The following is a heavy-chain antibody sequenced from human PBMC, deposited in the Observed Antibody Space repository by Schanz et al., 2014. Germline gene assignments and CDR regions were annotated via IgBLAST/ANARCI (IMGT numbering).Heavy chain of an antibody. V-gene: IGHV1-18*01. CDR1: GYTFSSYG. CDR3: ARDIKKQLVDSKDYYYGMDV. CDR2: ISPYNGNT. J-gene: IGHJ6*02. Sequence: QVQLVQSGAEVKKPGASVKVSCKTSGYTFSSYGITWVRQAPGQGLEWMGWISPYNGNTNYAQKLQGRVTMTADTSTSTAYMELTSLRSEDTAVYFCARDIKKQLVDSKDYYYGMDVWGQGTTVTVSS. D-gene: IGHD6-13*01.